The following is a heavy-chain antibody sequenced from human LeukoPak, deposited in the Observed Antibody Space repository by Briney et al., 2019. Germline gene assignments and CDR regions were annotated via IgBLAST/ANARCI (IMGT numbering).Heavy chain of an antibody. V-gene: IGHV1-69*13. CDR1: GGTFSSYA. Sequence: SVKVSCKASGGTFSSYAISWVRQAPGQGLEWMGGIIPIFGTANYAQKFQGRVTITADESTSTAYMELSSLKSEDTAVYYCASWATYGSGSSTLDYWGQGTLVTVSS. CDR3: ASWATYGSGSSTLDY. CDR2: IIPIFGTA. J-gene: IGHJ4*02. D-gene: IGHD3-10*01.